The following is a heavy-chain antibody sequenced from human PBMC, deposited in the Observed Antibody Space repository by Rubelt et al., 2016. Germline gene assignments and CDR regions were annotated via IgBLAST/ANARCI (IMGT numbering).Heavy chain of an antibody. V-gene: IGHV1-2*06. CDR3: AREGDYYYGMDV. D-gene: IGHD3-16*01. Sequence: QVQLVQSGAEVKKPGASVKVSCKVSGYTLTELSMHWVRQAPGKGLEWMGRLNPHSGGTNYAQKFQGRVTMTRDTSISTAYMELSRLRSDDTAVYYCAREGDYYYGMDVWGQGTTVTVSS. J-gene: IGHJ6*02. CDR1: GYTLTELS. CDR2: LNPHSGGT.